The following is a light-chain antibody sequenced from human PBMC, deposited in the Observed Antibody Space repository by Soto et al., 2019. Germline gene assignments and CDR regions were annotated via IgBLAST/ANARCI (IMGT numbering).Light chain of an antibody. CDR1: QSVSNY. CDR2: GAS. Sequence: EIVLTQSPATLSFSPGERSTLSCRSSQSVSNYLAWYQQKPGQAPRLLIYGASSRATGIPDRFSGSGSGTDFTLTISRLEPEDFAVYYCQQYGSSPPVTFGQGTRLEIK. CDR3: QQYGSSPPVT. V-gene: IGKV3-20*01. J-gene: IGKJ5*01.